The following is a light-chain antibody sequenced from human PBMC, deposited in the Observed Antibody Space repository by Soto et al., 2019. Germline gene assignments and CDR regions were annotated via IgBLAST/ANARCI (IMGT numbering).Light chain of an antibody. Sequence: QSALTQPASVSGSPGQSITISCTGTSSDVGGYNYVSWYQQHPGIAPKLMIYEVSNRPSGVSNRFSGSKSGNTASLTISGLQAEDEADYYCSSYTSSSTLLVFGGGTKVTVL. CDR2: EVS. J-gene: IGLJ2*01. CDR1: SSDVGGYNY. V-gene: IGLV2-14*01. CDR3: SSYTSSSTLLV.